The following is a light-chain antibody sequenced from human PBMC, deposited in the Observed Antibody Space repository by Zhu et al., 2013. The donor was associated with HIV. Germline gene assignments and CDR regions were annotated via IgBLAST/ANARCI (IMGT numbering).Light chain of an antibody. CDR1: QSVSSH. CDR2: GAF. Sequence: EIVMTQSPATLSVSPGERVILSCRASQSVSSHLAWYQQKPGQAPRLLIYGAFNRATGIPDRFSGRGSGTDFTLTISRLEPEDFAVYYCQQYGNSPPYSFGQGTKLEIK. J-gene: IGKJ2*03. V-gene: IGKV3-20*01. CDR3: QQYGNSPPYS.